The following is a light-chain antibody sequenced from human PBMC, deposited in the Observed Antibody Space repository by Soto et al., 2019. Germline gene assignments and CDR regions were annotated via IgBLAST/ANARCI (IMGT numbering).Light chain of an antibody. V-gene: IGLV2-23*01. CDR2: EGS. CDR3: CSYTTSSTWV. J-gene: IGLJ3*02. Sequence: QSARTQPASVSGSPGQSITISCTGTSSDVGSYNLVSWYQQHPGKAPKVMIYEGSKRPSGVSNRFSGSKSGNTASLTISGLQAEDEADYYCCSYTTSSTWVFGGGTKVTVL. CDR1: SSDVGSYNL.